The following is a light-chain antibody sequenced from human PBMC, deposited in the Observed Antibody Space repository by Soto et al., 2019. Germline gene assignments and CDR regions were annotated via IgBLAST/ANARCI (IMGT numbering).Light chain of an antibody. J-gene: IGKJ1*01. Sequence: EIVMTQSPDTLSMSPGERATLSCRASQSVSSKLAWYQQKPGQTPRLLIYDGSTRVTGIPARFSGSGSGTEFTLTISSLQSEDFAVYYCQQYNNWPPWTFGQGTTVEIK. CDR2: DGS. CDR3: QQYNNWPPWT. CDR1: QSVSSK. V-gene: IGKV3-15*01.